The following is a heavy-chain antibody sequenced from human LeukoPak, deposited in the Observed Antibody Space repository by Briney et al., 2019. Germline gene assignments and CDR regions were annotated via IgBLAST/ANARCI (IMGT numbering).Heavy chain of an antibody. CDR1: GFTFSSYS. J-gene: IGHJ4*02. V-gene: IGHV3-23*01. D-gene: IGHD6-13*01. CDR3: AKDPVAAAGTFAY. CDR2: IIGSGGST. Sequence: GGSLTLSCAASGFTFSSYSMSWVRQAPGKGLEWVSSIIGSGGSTYYAASVKGRFTTSRDNSKNTLYLQMNSLRAEDTAVYYCAKDPVAAAGTFAYWGQGTLVTVSS.